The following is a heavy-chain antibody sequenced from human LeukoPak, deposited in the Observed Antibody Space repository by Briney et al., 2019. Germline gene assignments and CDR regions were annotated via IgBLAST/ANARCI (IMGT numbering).Heavy chain of an antibody. V-gene: IGHV1-18*01. D-gene: IGHD5-12*01. CDR3: VRGGGYESDYYYYGMDV. Sequence: ASVKVSCKASGYTFTSYGISWVRQAPGQGLEWMGWISAYNGNTNYAQKLQGRVTMTTDTSTSTAYMELRSLRFDDTAVYYCVRGGGYESDYYYYGMDVWGQGTTVTVSS. J-gene: IGHJ6*02. CDR2: ISAYNGNT. CDR1: GYTFTSYG.